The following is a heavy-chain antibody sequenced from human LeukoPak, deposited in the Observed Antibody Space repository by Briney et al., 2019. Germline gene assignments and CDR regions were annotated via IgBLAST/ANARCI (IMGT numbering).Heavy chain of an antibody. D-gene: IGHD3-16*01. Sequence: ASVKVSCKASVYTFTGYYMHWVRQAPGQGLEWMGWINPNNSDTSYAQKFLGRVTMTRDTSISTDYMELSRLRSDDTAVYYCARQIGGALDYWGQGTLVTVSS. CDR2: INPNNSDT. V-gene: IGHV1-2*02. J-gene: IGHJ4*02. CDR1: VYTFTGYY. CDR3: ARQIGGALDY.